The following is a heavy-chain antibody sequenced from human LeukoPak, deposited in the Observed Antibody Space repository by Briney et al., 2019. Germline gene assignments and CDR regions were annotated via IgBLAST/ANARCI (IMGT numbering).Heavy chain of an antibody. CDR2: IIPILGIA. V-gene: IGHV1-69*04. CDR1: GGTFSSYA. Sequence: ASVKVSCKASGGTFSSYAISWVRQAPGQGLEWMGRIIPILGIANYAQKFQGRVTITADKSTSTAYMELSSLRAEDTAVYYCATTYYYDSSGYYHWGQGTLVTVSS. J-gene: IGHJ5*02. CDR3: ATTYYYDSSGYYH. D-gene: IGHD3-22*01.